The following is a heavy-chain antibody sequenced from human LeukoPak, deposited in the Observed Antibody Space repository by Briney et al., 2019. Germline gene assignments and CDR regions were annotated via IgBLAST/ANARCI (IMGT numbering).Heavy chain of an antibody. V-gene: IGHV1-8*01. Sequence: GASVKVSCKASGYTFTSYDINWVRQATGQGLEWMGWMNPNSGNTGYAQKLQGRVTMTTDTSTSTAYMELRSLRSDDTAVYYCARDPGSRGYSYGLDYWGQGTLVTVSS. D-gene: IGHD5-18*01. J-gene: IGHJ4*02. CDR1: GYTFTSYD. CDR2: MNPNSGNT. CDR3: ARDPGSRGYSYGLDY.